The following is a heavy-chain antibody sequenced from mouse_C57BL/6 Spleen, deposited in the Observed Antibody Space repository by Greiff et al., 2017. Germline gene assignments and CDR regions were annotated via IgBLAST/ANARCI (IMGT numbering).Heavy chain of an antibody. CDR2: INPNNGGT. V-gene: IGHV1-26*01. J-gene: IGHJ2*01. D-gene: IGHD1-1*01. CDR3: ARPITTVGYFDY. CDR1: GYTFTDYY. Sequence: VQLQQSGPELVKPGASVKISCKASGYTFTDYYMNWVKQSHGKSLEWIGDINPNNGGTSYNQKFKGKDTLTVDKSSSTAYMELRSLTSEDSAVYYCARPITTVGYFDYWGQGTTLTVSS.